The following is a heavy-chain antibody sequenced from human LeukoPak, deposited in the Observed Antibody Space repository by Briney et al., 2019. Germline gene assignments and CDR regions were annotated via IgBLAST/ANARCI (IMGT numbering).Heavy chain of an antibody. CDR2: IYYSGST. CDR1: GGSISSSSYY. D-gene: IGHD5-24*01. J-gene: IGHJ4*02. Sequence: TSETLSLTCTVSGGSISSSSYYWGWIRQPPGKGLEWIGSIYYSGSTYYNPSLKSRVTISVDTSENQFPLKLSSVTAADTAVYYCARHRSGWLQSSFDYWGQGTLVTVSS. V-gene: IGHV4-39*01. CDR3: ARHRSGWLQSSFDY.